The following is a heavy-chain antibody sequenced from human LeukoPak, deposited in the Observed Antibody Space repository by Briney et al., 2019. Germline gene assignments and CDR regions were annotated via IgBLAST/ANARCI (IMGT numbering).Heavy chain of an antibody. J-gene: IGHJ4*02. Sequence: PGGSLRLSCAASDFSFSIYVISWVRQAPGKVPKWVSRISLTGSSRYYADSVKGRFTISRDNAKNSLYLQMISLRAEDMAVYYCARDLWGTTVTTDYFDSWGQGTLVTVSS. V-gene: IGHV3-23*01. D-gene: IGHD4-17*01. CDR1: DFSFSIYV. CDR3: ARDLWGTTVTTDYFDS. CDR2: ISLTGSSR.